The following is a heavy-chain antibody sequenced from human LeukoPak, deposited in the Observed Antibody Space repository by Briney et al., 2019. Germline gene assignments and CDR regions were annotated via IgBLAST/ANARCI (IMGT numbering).Heavy chain of an antibody. D-gene: IGHD3-22*01. Sequence: GGSLRLSCAASGFTFNSYAMSWVRQAPGKGLEWVSAISGSGGSTYYADSVKGRFTISGDNSKNTLCLQMNSLRAEDTAVYYCAKCYYDSSSYYFGAFDIWGQGTMVTVSS. J-gene: IGHJ3*02. CDR3: AKCYYDSSSYYFGAFDI. CDR1: GFTFNSYA. V-gene: IGHV3-23*01. CDR2: ISGSGGST.